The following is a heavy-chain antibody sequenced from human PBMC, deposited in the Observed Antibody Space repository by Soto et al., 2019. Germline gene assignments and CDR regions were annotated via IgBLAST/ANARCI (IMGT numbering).Heavy chain of an antibody. V-gene: IGHV4-31*03. D-gene: IGHD1-20*01. J-gene: IGHJ5*02. Sequence: SETLSLTCTVSGGSISSGGYYWSWIRQHPGKGLEWIGYIYYSGSTYYNTSLKIRFTFSLEPFKNHFSLKLSFLTAADPAVYYCARVGGINWFDPWGQGTLVTVSS. CDR3: ARVGGINWFDP. CDR2: IYYSGST. CDR1: GGSISSGGYY.